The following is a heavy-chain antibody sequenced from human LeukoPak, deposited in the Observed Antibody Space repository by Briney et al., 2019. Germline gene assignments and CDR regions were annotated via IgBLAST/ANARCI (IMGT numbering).Heavy chain of an antibody. D-gene: IGHD3-10*01. J-gene: IGHJ4*02. V-gene: IGHV3-48*03. CDR1: GFTFSSYE. CDR2: ISSSGSTI. CDR3: ARDDPMGLWFGNDY. Sequence: GGSLRLSCAASGFTFSSYEMNWVRQAPGKGLEWVSYISSSGSTIYYADSVEGRFTISRDNAKNSLYLQMNSLRAEDTAVYYCARDDPMGLWFGNDYWGQGTLVTVSS.